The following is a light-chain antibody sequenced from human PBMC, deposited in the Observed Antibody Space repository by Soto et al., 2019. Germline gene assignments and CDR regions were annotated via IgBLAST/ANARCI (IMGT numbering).Light chain of an antibody. V-gene: IGKV1-5*01. J-gene: IGKJ1*01. CDR1: RTISSW. Sequence: LSGSVGDRITIPCRSSRTISSWLAWYQQKPGKAPKLLIYHSSTLKSGVPSRFSGSGSGTEFTLTISSLQPDDFATYSCQQYTPNSGTFGQGTKVDIK. CDR3: QQYTPNSGT. CDR2: HSS.